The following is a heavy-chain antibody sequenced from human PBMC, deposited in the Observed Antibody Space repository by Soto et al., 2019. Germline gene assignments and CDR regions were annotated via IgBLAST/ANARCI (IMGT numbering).Heavy chain of an antibody. Sequence: QVQLQESGPGLVKPSQTLSLTCTVSGGSISSGGYYWSWIRQHPGKGLEWTGYIYHSGTTYYNPSLKTLLTISLATSKTPFSLTLTSVTAADTAVYSFSIVTATHLLWWFDPLCQGTLVTVSS. J-gene: IGHJ5*02. CDR2: IYHSGTT. V-gene: IGHV4-31*01. D-gene: IGHD2-2*01. CDR3: SIVTATHLLWWFDP. CDR1: GGSISSGGYY.